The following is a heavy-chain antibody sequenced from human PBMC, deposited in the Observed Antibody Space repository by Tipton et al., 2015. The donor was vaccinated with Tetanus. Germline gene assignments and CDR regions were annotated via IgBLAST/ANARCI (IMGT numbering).Heavy chain of an antibody. J-gene: IGHJ4*02. CDR1: GGSVSSSGYF. D-gene: IGHD3-10*01. CDR3: ARHPPPYYYGSGSYLDY. V-gene: IGHV4-39*01. Sequence: TLSLTCTVSGGSVSSSGYFWGWIRQSPGKGLEWIGSINSGGTTYHNPSLKGRLTISVDTSKNQFSLRLSSVTAADTAVYFCARHPPPYYYGSGSYLDYWGQGTPVTVSS. CDR2: INSGGTT.